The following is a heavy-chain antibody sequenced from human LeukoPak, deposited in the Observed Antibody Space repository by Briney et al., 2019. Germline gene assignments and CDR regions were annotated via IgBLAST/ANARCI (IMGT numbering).Heavy chain of an antibody. Sequence: ASVKVSCKASGYTFTSYGISWVRQAPGQGLEWLGRISADNGNTNYAQKLQGRVTMTTDTSTSTAYMELRSLRSDDTAVYYCARGGYSYGYYYFDYWGQGTLVTVSS. CDR1: GYTFTSYG. D-gene: IGHD5-18*01. V-gene: IGHV1-18*01. CDR3: ARGGYSYGYYYFDY. J-gene: IGHJ4*02. CDR2: ISADNGNT.